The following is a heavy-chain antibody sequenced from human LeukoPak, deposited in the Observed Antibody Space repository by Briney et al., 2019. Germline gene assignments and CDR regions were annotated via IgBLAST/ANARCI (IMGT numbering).Heavy chain of an antibody. V-gene: IGHV3-23*01. D-gene: IGHD3-10*01. J-gene: IGHJ5*02. CDR3: AKGGFYYGSGSPNWFDP. CDR1: GFTFSSYA. CDR2: ISGSGGST. Sequence: TGGSLRLSCAASGFTFSSYAMSWVRQAPGKGLEWVSAISGSGGSTYYADSVKGRFTISRDNSKNTLYLQMNSLRAEDTAVYYCAKGGFYYGSGSPNWFDPWGQGTLVTVSS.